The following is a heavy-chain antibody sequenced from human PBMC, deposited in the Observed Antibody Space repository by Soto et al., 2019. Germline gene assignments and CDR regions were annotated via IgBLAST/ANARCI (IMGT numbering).Heavy chain of an antibody. D-gene: IGHD3-10*01. Sequence: QVQLVASGGGLVKPGGSLRLSCSASGFTFSDYYMNWIRQAPGKGLEWLSYISGNSGTIYYADSVRGRLTISRDNAKNCVDLQMSSLRAEGTAVYYCARDPGSGGFAPYYNDYSGQGTLVTVCS. CDR1: GFTFSDYY. V-gene: IGHV3-11*01. CDR2: ISGNSGTI. CDR3: ARDPGSGGFAPYYNDY. J-gene: IGHJ4*02.